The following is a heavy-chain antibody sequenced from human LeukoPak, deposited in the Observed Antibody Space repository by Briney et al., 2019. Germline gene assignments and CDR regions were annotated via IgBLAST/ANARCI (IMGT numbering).Heavy chain of an antibody. D-gene: IGHD3-22*01. CDR2: INHSGST. CDR3: ARGPYGDSSGYFYPRRSGDAFDI. V-gene: IGHV4-39*07. J-gene: IGHJ3*02. CDR1: GGSISSSSYY. Sequence: KSSETLSLTCTVSGGSISSSSYYWGWIRQPPGKGLEWIGEINHSGSTNYNPSLKSRVTISVDTSKNQFSLKLSSVTAADTAVYYCARGPYGDSSGYFYPRRSGDAFDIWGQGTMVTVSS.